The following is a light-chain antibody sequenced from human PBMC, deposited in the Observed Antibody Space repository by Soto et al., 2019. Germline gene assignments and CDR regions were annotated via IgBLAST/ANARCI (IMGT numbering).Light chain of an antibody. CDR2: GAS. CDR3: QQYNNWLT. Sequence: EIVMTQSPATLSVSPGERATLFCRASQSVFGNLAWYQQKPGQAPRLVIFGASTRATGLPSRFSGSGSGTEFTLTINSLQSEDFAVYYCQQYNNWLTFGGGTKVELK. J-gene: IGKJ4*01. CDR1: QSVFGN. V-gene: IGKV3-15*01.